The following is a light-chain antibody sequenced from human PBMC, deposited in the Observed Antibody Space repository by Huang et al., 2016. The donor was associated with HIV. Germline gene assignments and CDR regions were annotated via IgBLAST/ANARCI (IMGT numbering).Light chain of an antibody. CDR3: LQDFTYPRT. J-gene: IGKJ1*01. V-gene: IGKV1-6*02. CDR1: QDNTND. Sequence: AIQLTQSPSSLSASVGDRVTITCRASQDNTNDLGWYQQKPGKAPTLLISAASTLRSGVPSRFRGSGSGTDFTLTISRLQPGDFATYVCLQDFTYPRTCGQGSRVEI. CDR2: AAS.